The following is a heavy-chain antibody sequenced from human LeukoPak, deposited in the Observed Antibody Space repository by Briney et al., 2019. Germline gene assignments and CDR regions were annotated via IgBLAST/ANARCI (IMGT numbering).Heavy chain of an antibody. V-gene: IGHV3-23*01. Sequence: GGSLRLSCAASGFTFTSYAMGWVRQAPGKGLEWVSSVSGSGDGTYYADSVKGGFTISRDNSKKTLDLHMDSLRAEDTAVYYCAKVRLGGNYGDYAVDYWGQGTMVTVSS. CDR2: VSGSGDGT. J-gene: IGHJ4*02. D-gene: IGHD4-17*01. CDR3: AKVRLGGNYGDYAVDY. CDR1: GFTFTSYA.